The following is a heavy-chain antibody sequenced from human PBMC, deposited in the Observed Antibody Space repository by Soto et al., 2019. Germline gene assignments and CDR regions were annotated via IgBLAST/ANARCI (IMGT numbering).Heavy chain of an antibody. CDR1: YGSISSGGYD. D-gene: IGHD6-13*01. CDR3: ARETRVFTYYFGY. CDR2: IYYSGST. J-gene: IGHJ4*02. Sequence: SETLSHTCTVSYGSISSGGYDWSCIRQHPGKGLEWIGYIYYSGSTYYNPSLKSRVTISVDTSKNQFSLKLSSVTAADTAVYYCARETRVFTYYFGYWGQGTLVTVSS. V-gene: IGHV4-31*03.